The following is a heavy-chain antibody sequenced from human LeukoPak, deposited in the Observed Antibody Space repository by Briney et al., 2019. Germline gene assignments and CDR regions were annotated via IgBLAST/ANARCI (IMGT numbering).Heavy chain of an antibody. CDR2: ISSSGSTI. V-gene: IGHV3-48*03. D-gene: IGHD3-22*01. J-gene: IGHJ4*02. CDR1: GFTFSSYE. Sequence: GGSLRLSCAASGFTFSSYEMNWVRQAPGKGLEWVSYISSSGSTIYYADSVKGRFTISRDNAKNSLYLQMNSLRAEDTAVYYCARARCYYDSSGYYPGVDYWGQGTLVTVSS. CDR3: ARARCYYDSSGYYPGVDY.